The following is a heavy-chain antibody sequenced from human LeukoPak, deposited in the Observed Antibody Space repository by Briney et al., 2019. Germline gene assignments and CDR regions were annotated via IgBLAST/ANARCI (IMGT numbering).Heavy chain of an antibody. CDR2: IRYDGSNK. Sequence: GGSLRLSCAASGFTFSSYGMHWVRQAPGKGLEWVAFIRYDGSNKYYADSVEGRFTISRDNSKNTLYLQMNSLRAEDTAVYYCAKDKSTYYSTNWFDPWGQGTLVTVSS. J-gene: IGHJ5*02. CDR3: AKDKSTYYSTNWFDP. CDR1: GFTFSSYG. V-gene: IGHV3-30*02. D-gene: IGHD3-22*01.